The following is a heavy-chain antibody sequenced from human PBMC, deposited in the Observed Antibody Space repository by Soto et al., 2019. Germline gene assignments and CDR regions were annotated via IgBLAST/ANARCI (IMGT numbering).Heavy chain of an antibody. D-gene: IGHD6-13*01. CDR2: IYYSGST. CDR1: GGSISSGGYY. V-gene: IGHV4-31*03. Sequence: SETLSLTCTVSGGSISSGGYYWSWIRQHPGKGLEWIGYIYYSGSTYYNPSLKSRVTISVDTSKNQFSLKLGSVTAADTAVYYCARWSSSSWLNFDYWGQGTLVTVSS. CDR3: ARWSSSSWLNFDY. J-gene: IGHJ4*02.